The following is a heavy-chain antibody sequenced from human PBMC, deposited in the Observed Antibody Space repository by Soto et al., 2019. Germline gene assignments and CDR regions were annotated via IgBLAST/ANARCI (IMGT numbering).Heavy chain of an antibody. CDR2: ISGSGGST. CDR1: GFTFSSYA. CDR3: AKALAYYYDSSGYFLGMGFDY. V-gene: IGHV3-23*01. Sequence: EVQLLESGGGLVQPGGSLRLSCAASGFTFSSYAMSWVRQAPGKGLEWVSAISGSGGSTYYADSVKGRFNISRDNSKNTRYLQMNSLRAEYTAVYYCAKALAYYYDSSGYFLGMGFDYWGQGTLVTVSS. J-gene: IGHJ4*02. D-gene: IGHD3-22*01.